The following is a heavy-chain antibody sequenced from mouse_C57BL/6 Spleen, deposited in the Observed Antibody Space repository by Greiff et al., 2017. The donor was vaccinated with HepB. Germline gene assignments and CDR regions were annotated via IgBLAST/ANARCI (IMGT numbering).Heavy chain of an antibody. Sequence: QVQLQESGAELVKPGASVKISCKASGYAFSSYWMNWVKQRPGKGLEWIGQIYPGDGDTNYNGKFKGKATLTADKSSSTAYMQLSSLTSEDSAVYFCASRNPYSFDYFDYWGQGTTLTVSS. V-gene: IGHV1-80*01. D-gene: IGHD5-2*01. CDR3: ASRNPYSFDYFDY. J-gene: IGHJ2*01. CDR2: IYPGDGDT. CDR1: GYAFSSYW.